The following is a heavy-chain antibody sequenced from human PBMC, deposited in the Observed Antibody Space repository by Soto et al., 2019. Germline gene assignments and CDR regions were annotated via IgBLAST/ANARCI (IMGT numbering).Heavy chain of an antibody. CDR2: MNPNSGNT. CDR1: GYTFTSYD. J-gene: IGHJ4*02. CDR3: ARGFVAGGALLVGATSGY. V-gene: IGHV1-8*01. D-gene: IGHD1-26*01. Sequence: QVQLVQSGAEVKKPGASVKVSCKASGYTFTSYDINWVRQATGQGLEWMGWMNPNSGNTGYAQKFQGRVTMTRNTXLXPXXLELTSLRSEDPAAYYWARGFVAGGALLVGATSGYRGQGPLVTVSS.